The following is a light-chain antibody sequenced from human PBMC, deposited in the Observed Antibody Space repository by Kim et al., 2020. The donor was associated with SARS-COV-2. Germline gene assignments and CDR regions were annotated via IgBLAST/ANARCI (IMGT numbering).Light chain of an antibody. J-gene: IGKJ1*01. V-gene: IGKV3-20*01. CDR3: QQFGSSPWT. CDR1: QSVSSSY. Sequence: SPGERATPSCRASQSVSSSYLAWYQQKPGQAPRLLIYGASSRATGIPDRFSGSGSGTDFTLTISGLEPEDVAVYYCQQFGSSPWTFGQGTKVDIK. CDR2: GAS.